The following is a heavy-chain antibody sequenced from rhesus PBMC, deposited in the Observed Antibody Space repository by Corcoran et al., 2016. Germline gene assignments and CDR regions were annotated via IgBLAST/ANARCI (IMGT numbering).Heavy chain of an antibody. CDR2: VAPEDGEA. D-gene: IGHD6-37*01. CDR1: GNTFTNYY. J-gene: IGHJ4*01. CDR3: ATRIAVAMDY. Sequence: EVQLVQAGAEVKKPGASVKIPCKASGNTFTNYYQHWVRPDAGKGLEWMGRVAPEDGEALHAQKFQDRVTITADTSTDTAYMELSSLRSEDTAVYYCATRIAVAMDYWGQGVLVTVSS. V-gene: IGHV1-111*02.